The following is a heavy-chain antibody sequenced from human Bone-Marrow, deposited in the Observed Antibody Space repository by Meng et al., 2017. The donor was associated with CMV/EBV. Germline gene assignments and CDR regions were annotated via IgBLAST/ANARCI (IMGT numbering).Heavy chain of an antibody. V-gene: IGHV4-39*02. D-gene: IGHD1-26*01. CDR3: ARDRRGELVDY. Sequence: SETLSLTCTVSGGSINNTAYYWGWVRQAPGKGLEWIGSFFYNGGTYYNPSLKSRVTISVHTPKNQFSLKLSSVTAADTAVYYCARDRRGELVDYWGQGTLVTVSS. J-gene: IGHJ4*02. CDR1: GGSINNTAYY. CDR2: FFYNGGT.